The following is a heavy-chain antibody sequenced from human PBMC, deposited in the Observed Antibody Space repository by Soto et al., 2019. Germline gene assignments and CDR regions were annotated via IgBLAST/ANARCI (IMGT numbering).Heavy chain of an antibody. D-gene: IGHD3-3*01. CDR3: ARWSYLDY. CDR1: GFSFGSYA. Sequence: GGSLRLSCAASGFSFGSYALSWVRQAPGKGLEWVSTISGSDGKTFYADSVKGRFSISRDTSQSTLYLQMNSLKADDTAMYYCARWSYLDYWGQGTRVTVSS. V-gene: IGHV3-23*01. J-gene: IGHJ4*02. CDR2: ISGSDGKT.